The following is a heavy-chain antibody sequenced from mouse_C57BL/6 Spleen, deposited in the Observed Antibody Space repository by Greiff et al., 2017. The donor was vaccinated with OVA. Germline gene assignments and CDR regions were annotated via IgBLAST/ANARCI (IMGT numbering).Heavy chain of an antibody. Sequence: QVQLKQPGAELVRPGSSVKLSCKASGYTFTSYWMDWVKQRPGQGLEWIGNIYPSDSETHYNQKFKDKATLTVDKSSSTAYMQLSSLTSEDSAVYYCARPSYDGYYVGAMDYWGQGTSVTVSS. CDR2: IYPSDSET. J-gene: IGHJ4*01. V-gene: IGHV1-61*01. CDR1: GYTFTSYW. D-gene: IGHD2-3*01. CDR3: ARPSYDGYYVGAMDY.